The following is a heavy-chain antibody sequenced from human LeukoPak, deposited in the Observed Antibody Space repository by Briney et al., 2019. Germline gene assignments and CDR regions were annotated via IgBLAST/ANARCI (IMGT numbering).Heavy chain of an antibody. D-gene: IGHD3-9*01. CDR2: ISSNGGST. J-gene: IGHJ4*02. CDR3: AKGGTLRYFDPVGCYFDY. V-gene: IGHV3-64*04. CDR1: GFTFSTYV. Sequence: GGSLRLSCSASGFTFSTYVIHWVRQAPGKGLEYVSAISSNGGSTYYADSVKGRLTISRDNSKNTLYLQMNSLRAEDTAVYYCAKGGTLRYFDPVGCYFDYWGQGTLVTVSS.